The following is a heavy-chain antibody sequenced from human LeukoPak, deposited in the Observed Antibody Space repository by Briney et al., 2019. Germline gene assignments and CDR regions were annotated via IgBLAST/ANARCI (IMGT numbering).Heavy chain of an antibody. CDR1: GFTFSSHW. D-gene: IGHD6-19*01. Sequence: PGGSLRLSCEASGFTFSSHWMSWVRQASGKGLEWVAIIKQDGSEKDYVDSVTGRFTISRDNAKNSLYLQMNSLRDEDTAVYYCARDTSAWRYGMDVWGQGTTATVSS. CDR3: ARDTSAWRYGMDV. J-gene: IGHJ6*02. CDR2: IKQDGSEK. V-gene: IGHV3-7*01.